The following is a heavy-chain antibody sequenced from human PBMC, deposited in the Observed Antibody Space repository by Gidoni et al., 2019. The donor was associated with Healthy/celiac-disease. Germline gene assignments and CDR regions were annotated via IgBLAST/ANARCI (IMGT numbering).Heavy chain of an antibody. D-gene: IGHD6-13*01. CDR1: GYTFTSSG. CDR3: ARSYSTTPDYYYGMDV. V-gene: IGHV1-18*01. Sequence: QVQLVQSGAEVKKPGASVTVSCKASGYTFTSSGISWVRQAPGQGLEWMGWISAYNGNTNYAQKLQGRVTMTTDTSTSTAYMELRSLRSDDTAVYYCARSYSTTPDYYYGMDVWGQGTTVTVSS. CDR2: ISAYNGNT. J-gene: IGHJ6*02.